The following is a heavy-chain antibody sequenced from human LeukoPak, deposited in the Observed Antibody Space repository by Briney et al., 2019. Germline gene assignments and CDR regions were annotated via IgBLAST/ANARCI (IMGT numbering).Heavy chain of an antibody. Sequence: PGGSLRLSCAASGFIFGSHALTWVRQAPGKGLEWLSIISGSAETRFYADSVKGRFTISRDNSRNTVYMEMNSLRAEDTAVYYCAKGRRGAGHGDFDYWGQGTLVTVSS. CDR3: AKGRRGAGHGDFDY. CDR1: GFIFGSHA. V-gene: IGHV3-23*01. D-gene: IGHD6-19*01. J-gene: IGHJ4*02. CDR2: ISGSAETR.